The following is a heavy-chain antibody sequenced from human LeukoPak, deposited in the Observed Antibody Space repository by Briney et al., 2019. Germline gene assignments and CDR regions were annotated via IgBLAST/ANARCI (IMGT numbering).Heavy chain of an antibody. Sequence: GGSLRLSCAASGFTFSSYAMSWVRQAPGKGLEWVSTISGSGDSTYYADSVKGRFTISRDNSKNTLYLQMNSLRAEDTAVYYCARDRGYSCGYWSQGTLVTVSS. CDR2: ISGSGDST. V-gene: IGHV3-23*01. D-gene: IGHD5-18*01. J-gene: IGHJ4*02. CDR1: GFTFSSYA. CDR3: ARDRGYSCGY.